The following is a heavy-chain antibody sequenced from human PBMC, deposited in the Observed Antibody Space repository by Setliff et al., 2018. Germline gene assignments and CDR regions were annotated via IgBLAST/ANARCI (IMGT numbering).Heavy chain of an antibody. CDR3: AKLTGRTRFDDF. Sequence: GSLRLSCAASGFTFSSYAMSWVRQAPGKGLEWVSAISGSGGSTYYADSVKGRFNVSRDNSKSTLYLQMNSLRAEDTAVYYCAKLTGRTRFDDFWGQGSLVTVSS. D-gene: IGHD3-9*01. V-gene: IGHV3-23*01. J-gene: IGHJ4*02. CDR1: GFTFSSYA. CDR2: ISGSGGST.